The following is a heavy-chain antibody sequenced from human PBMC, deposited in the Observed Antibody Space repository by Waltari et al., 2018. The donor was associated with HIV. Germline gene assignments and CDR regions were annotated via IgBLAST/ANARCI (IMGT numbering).Heavy chain of an antibody. Sequence: EVQLVESGGGLVKPGGSLSLSCAASGFTFSSYSMNWVRQAPGKGLEWVSSISSSSSYIYYADSVKGRFTISRDNAKNSLYLQMNSLRAEDTAVYYCARVDDSSGFDAFDIWGQGTMVTVSS. D-gene: IGHD3-22*01. J-gene: IGHJ3*02. CDR1: GFTFSSYS. V-gene: IGHV3-21*01. CDR3: ARVDDSSGFDAFDI. CDR2: ISSSSSYI.